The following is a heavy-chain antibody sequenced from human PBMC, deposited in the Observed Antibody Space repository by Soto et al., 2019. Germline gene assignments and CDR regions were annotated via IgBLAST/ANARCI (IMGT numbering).Heavy chain of an antibody. CDR2: IKEDGSEK. D-gene: IGHD3-10*01. CDR1: GLTFSEYW. CDR3: AGHPGRSEGYQNYN. V-gene: IGHV3-7*01. Sequence: PGGSLRLSCVVSGLTFSEYWMSWVRQLPGKGLEWVANIKEDGSEKYYVDSVKGRFTVSRDNAKNSLYLQMTSLRAEDTAVYYCAGHPGRSEGYQNYNWGQGTLVTVSS. J-gene: IGHJ4*02.